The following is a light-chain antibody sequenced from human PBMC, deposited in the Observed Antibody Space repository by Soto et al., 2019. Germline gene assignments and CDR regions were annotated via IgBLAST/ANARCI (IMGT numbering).Light chain of an antibody. Sequence: EIVLTQSPGTLSLSPGERATLSCRASQSVSSSYLASYQQKPGQAPRLLIYGASSRATGIPDRFSGSGSGTDFTLTISRLEPEDFAVYYCQQYGSSPMITFGPGTKVDIK. CDR1: QSVSSSY. J-gene: IGKJ3*01. V-gene: IGKV3-20*01. CDR2: GAS. CDR3: QQYGSSPMIT.